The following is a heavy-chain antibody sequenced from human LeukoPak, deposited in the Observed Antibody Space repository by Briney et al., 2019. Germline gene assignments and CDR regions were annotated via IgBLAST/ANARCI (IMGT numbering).Heavy chain of an antibody. CDR2: IWYDGSNK. Sequence: GGSLRLSCAASGFTFSSYGMHWVRQAPGKGLEWVAVIWYDGSNKYYADSVKGRFTISRDNSKNTLYLQMNSLRAEDTAVYYCTRGSDYGDYKGSDYFDYWGQGTLVTVSS. CDR3: TRGSDYGDYKGSDYFDY. J-gene: IGHJ4*02. V-gene: IGHV3-33*01. CDR1: GFTFSSYG. D-gene: IGHD4-17*01.